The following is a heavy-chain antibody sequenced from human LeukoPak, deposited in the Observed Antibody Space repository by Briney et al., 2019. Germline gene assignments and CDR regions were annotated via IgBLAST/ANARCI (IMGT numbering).Heavy chain of an antibody. CDR1: GYTFTSYG. D-gene: IGHD3-9*01. CDR3: ARGSPRALRYFDWHKNYYYYGMDV. V-gene: IGHV1-18*04. Sequence: GASVKVSCKASGYTFTSYGISWVRQAPGQGLEWMGWISAYNGNTNYAQKLQGRVTTTTDTSTSTAYMELRSLRSDDTAVYYCARGSPRALRYFDWHKNYYYYGMDVWGKGTTVTVSS. CDR2: ISAYNGNT. J-gene: IGHJ6*04.